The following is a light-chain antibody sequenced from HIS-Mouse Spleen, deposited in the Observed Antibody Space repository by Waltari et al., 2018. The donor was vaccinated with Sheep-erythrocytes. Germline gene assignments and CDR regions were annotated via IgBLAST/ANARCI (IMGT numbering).Light chain of an antibody. CDR3: CSYAGSYNPV. CDR2: QDS. CDR1: KVGDKY. V-gene: IGLV3-1*01. J-gene: IGLJ1*01. Sequence: SYELTQPPSVSVSPGQTASITCSGDKVGDKYACWYQQKPGQSPVLVIYQDSKLPSGIPDRFSGSKSGHPASLTISGLQAGDEADYYCCSYAGSYNPVFATGTKVTVL.